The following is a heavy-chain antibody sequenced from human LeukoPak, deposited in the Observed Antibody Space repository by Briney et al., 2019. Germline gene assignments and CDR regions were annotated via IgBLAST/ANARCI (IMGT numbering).Heavy chain of an antibody. J-gene: IGHJ4*02. CDR2: INHSGST. CDR1: GGSFSGYY. CDR3: ASGRGRRCFDY. D-gene: IGHD5-24*01. Sequence: SETLSLTCAVYGGSFSGYYWSWIRQPPGKGLEWIGEINHSGSTNYNPSLKSRVTISVDTSKNQFSLKLSSVTAADTAVYYCASGRGRRCFDYWGQGTLVTVSS. V-gene: IGHV4-34*01.